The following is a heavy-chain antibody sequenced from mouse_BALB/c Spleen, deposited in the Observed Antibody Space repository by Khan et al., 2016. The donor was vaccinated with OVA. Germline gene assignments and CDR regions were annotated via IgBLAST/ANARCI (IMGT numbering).Heavy chain of an antibody. CDR1: GYTFTHYR. CDR3: ARESSYWYFDV. Sequence: QIQLVQSGPELKKPGETVKISCKASGYTFTHYRMNWMKQAPGKGLKWMGWINTYTGEPTYGDDFKGRFAFSLETSASTAYLQINNLKNEDMVTSFCARESSYWYFDVWGAGTTVTVSS. J-gene: IGHJ1*01. CDR2: INTYTGEP. D-gene: IGHD1-1*01. V-gene: IGHV9-1*02.